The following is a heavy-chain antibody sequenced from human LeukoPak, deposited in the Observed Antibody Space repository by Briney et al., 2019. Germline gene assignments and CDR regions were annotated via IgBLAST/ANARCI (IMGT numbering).Heavy chain of an antibody. CDR3: AKSRSGGWYSGL. J-gene: IGHJ4*02. CDR1: GFTFSSYS. D-gene: IGHD6-19*01. Sequence: GGSLRLSCAASGFTFSSYSMNWVRQAPGKWLEWVSSISSSSSYIYYADSVKGRFTISRDNSKNTLYLQMNSLRAEDTAVYYCAKSRSGGWYSGLWGQGTLVTVSS. CDR2: ISSSSSYI. V-gene: IGHV3-21*04.